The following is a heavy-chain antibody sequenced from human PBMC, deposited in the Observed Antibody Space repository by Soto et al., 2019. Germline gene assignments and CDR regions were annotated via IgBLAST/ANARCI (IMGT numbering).Heavy chain of an antibody. CDR2: ISYSGST. J-gene: IGHJ4*02. D-gene: IGHD6-13*01. CDR1: GASITTYY. Sequence: SETLSLTCTVSGASITTYYWSWIRQPPGKGLEWIGYISYSGSTDYNPSLKSRVTISFDASKNQISLQVRSATAADTAVYYCARVGAAAAPGYFDYWSQGTLVTVSS. CDR3: ARVGAAAAPGYFDY. V-gene: IGHV4-59*01.